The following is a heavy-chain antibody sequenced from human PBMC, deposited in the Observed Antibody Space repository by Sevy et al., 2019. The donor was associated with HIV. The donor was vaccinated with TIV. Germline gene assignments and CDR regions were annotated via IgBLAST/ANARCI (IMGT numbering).Heavy chain of an antibody. CDR1: GFTFS. CDR3: AREGCSKPHDY. D-gene: IGHD2-2*01. J-gene: IGHJ4*02. CDR2: FSFGCGKI. V-gene: IGHV3-23*01. Sequence: GGSLRLSCAASGFTFSMSWVRQAPGKGLEWVSTFSFGCGKINYADSVKGRFTISRDNSKNTLYLQMNSLRAEDTALYYRAREGCSKPHDYWGQGTLVTVSS.